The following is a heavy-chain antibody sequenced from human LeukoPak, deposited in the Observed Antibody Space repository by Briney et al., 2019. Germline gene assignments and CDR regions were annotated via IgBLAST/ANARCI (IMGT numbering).Heavy chain of an antibody. V-gene: IGHV1-69*02. Sequence: SVKVSCKASGGTFSSYTISWVRQAPGQGLEWMGRIIPILGIANYAQKFQGRVTITADKATSTAYMELSSLRSEDTAVYYCATLPSSYCGGDCYPRVWGQGTLVTASS. J-gene: IGHJ4*02. CDR3: ATLPSSYCGGDCYPRV. CDR1: GGTFSSYT. D-gene: IGHD2-21*02. CDR2: IIPILGIA.